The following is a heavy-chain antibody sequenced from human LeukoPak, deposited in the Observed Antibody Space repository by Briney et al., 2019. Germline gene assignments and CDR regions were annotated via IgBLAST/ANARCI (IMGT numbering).Heavy chain of an antibody. J-gene: IGHJ4*02. V-gene: IGHV4-39*01. CDR3: ARQARRAPSD. CDR2: IYYSGST. Sequence: SETLSLTCTVSGGSISSSSYYWGWLRQPPGKGLEWIGSIYYSGSTYYNPSLKSRVTISVDTSKNQFSLKLSSVTAADTAVYYCARQARRAPSDWGQGTLVTVSS. CDR1: GGSISSSSYY.